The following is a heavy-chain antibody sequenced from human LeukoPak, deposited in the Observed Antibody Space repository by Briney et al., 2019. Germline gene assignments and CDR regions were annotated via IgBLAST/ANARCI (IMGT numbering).Heavy chain of an antibody. Sequence: PGGSLRLSCAASGFTFSSSWMHWVRQAPGKGLEWVAVIWYDGSNKYYADSVKGRFTISRDNSKNTLYLQMNSLRAEDTAVYYCARERAYGSGSYADYWGQGTLVTVSS. CDR1: GFTFSSSW. D-gene: IGHD3-10*01. V-gene: IGHV3-33*08. CDR3: ARERAYGSGSYADY. J-gene: IGHJ4*02. CDR2: IWYDGSNK.